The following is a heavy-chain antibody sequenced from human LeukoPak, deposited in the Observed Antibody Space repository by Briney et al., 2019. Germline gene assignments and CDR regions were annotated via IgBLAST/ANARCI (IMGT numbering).Heavy chain of an antibody. CDR2: IYYSGST. V-gene: IGHV4-39*02. D-gene: IGHD2-2*01. J-gene: IGHJ4*02. CDR3: AREGYCTTTSCSYEFDY. CDR1: GGSISSSSYY. Sequence: SETLSLTCTVSGGSISSSSYYWGWIRQPPGKGLEWIGSIYYSGSTYYNPSLKSRVTISVDTSKNQFSLKLSSVTAADTAVYYCAREGYCTTTSCSYEFDYWGQGTLATVSS.